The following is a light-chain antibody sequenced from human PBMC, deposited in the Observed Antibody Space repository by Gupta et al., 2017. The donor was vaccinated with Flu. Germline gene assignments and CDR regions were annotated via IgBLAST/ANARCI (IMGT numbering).Light chain of an antibody. V-gene: IGLV6-57*03. CDR3: QSYDSSNQV. CDR1: SGSIASNY. CDR2: EDN. J-gene: IGLJ3*02. Sequence: NFMLTQPHSVSESPGTTVTISCTRSSGSIASNYVQWYQQRPGSAPPTVIYEDNQRPSGVPDRFSGSIDSSSNSASLTISGLKTEDEADYYCQSYDSSNQVFGGGTKLTVL.